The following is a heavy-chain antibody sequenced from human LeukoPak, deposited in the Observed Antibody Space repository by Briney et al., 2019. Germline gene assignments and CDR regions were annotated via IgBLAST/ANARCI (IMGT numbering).Heavy chain of an antibody. CDR3: ARGLVPAAIGAYYFDY. CDR1: GGTFSSYA. Sequence: ASVKVSCKASGGTFSSYAISWVRQAPGQGLEWMGGIIPIFGTANYAQKFQGRVTITTDESTSTAYMELSSLRSEDTAVYYCARGLVPAAIGAYYFDYWGQGTLVTVSS. V-gene: IGHV1-69*05. D-gene: IGHD2-2*02. J-gene: IGHJ4*02. CDR2: IIPIFGTA.